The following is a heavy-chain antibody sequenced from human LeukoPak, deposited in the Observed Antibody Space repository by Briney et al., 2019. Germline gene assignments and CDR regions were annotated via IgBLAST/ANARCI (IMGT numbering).Heavy chain of an antibody. CDR2: IYSGGST. V-gene: IGHV3-66*01. Sequence: GGSLRLSCAASGFTFSSYAMSWVRQAPGKGLEWVSVIYSGGSTYYADSVKGRFTISRDNSKNTLYLQMNSLRAEDTAVYYCARAPLAQGYFDLWGRGTLVTVSS. CDR1: GFTFSSYA. J-gene: IGHJ2*01. CDR3: ARAPLAQGYFDL.